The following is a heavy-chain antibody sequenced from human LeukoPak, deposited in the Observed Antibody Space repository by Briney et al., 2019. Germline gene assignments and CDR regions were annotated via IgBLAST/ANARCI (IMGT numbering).Heavy chain of an antibody. D-gene: IGHD3-10*01. J-gene: IGHJ5*02. V-gene: IGHV3-21*01. Sequence: GGSLRLSCVASGFTFSSYSMNWVRQAPGKGLEWVSSISSSSSYIYYADSVKGRFTISRDNAKNSLYLQMNSLRAEDTAVYYCARDPGGWFDPWGQGTLVTVSS. CDR3: ARDPGGWFDP. CDR2: ISSSSSYI. CDR1: GFTFSSYS.